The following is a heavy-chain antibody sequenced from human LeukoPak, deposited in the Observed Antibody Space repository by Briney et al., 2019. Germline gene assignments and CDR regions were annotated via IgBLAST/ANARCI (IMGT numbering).Heavy chain of an antibody. CDR2: ISGYNGNT. D-gene: IGHD2-15*01. CDR3: ARDCSGGSCHFDY. CDR1: GYIFTSYG. Sequence: ASVKVSCKASGYIFTSYGISRVRQAPGQGLEWMGWISGYNGNTYSTQKLQGRVTMATDTSTFTSYMELRSLTSDDTAIYYCARDCSGGSCHFDYWGQGTLVTVSS. V-gene: IGHV1-18*01. J-gene: IGHJ4*02.